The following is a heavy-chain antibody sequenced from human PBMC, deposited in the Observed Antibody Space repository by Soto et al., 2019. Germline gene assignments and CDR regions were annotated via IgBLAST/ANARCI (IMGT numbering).Heavy chain of an antibody. CDR1: GFTFSSYW. J-gene: IGHJ5*02. V-gene: IGHV3-7*01. Sequence: GGSLRLSCAASGFTFSSYWMSWVRQAPEKGLEWVANIKQDGSEKYYVDSVKGRFTISRDNAKNSLYLQMNSLRAEDTAVYYCARVSDDYGDYGWFDPWGQGTLVTVSS. D-gene: IGHD4-17*01. CDR2: IKQDGSEK. CDR3: ARVSDDYGDYGWFDP.